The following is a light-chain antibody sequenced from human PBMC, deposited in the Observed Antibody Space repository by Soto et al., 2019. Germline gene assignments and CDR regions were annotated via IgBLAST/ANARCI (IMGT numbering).Light chain of an antibody. V-gene: IGLV1-44*01. CDR3: AAWDDSLNGPVV. Sequence: QSVLTQPPSASGTPGQRVTISCSGSSSNIGSNTVNWYQQLPGTAPKLLIYSNNQRPSGVPDRFSGSKSGTSASLAISGRQSEDEADYYCAAWDDSLNGPVVFGGGTKLTVL. CDR1: SSNIGSNT. J-gene: IGLJ2*01. CDR2: SNN.